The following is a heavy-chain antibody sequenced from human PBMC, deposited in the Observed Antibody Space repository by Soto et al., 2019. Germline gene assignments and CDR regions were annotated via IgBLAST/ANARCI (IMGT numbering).Heavy chain of an antibody. CDR1: GGSLRNSV. J-gene: IGHJ4*02. CDR2: VIPILGTA. Sequence: QVQLVQSGAEVKKPGSSVKVSCTASGGSLRNSVISWVRQAPAQRLEWMGGVIPILGTANYAQKFQGRVTMTADEATSTACMDLSSRSPDDTAVYYCARLGHPGHWGPGTLVIVSS. CDR3: ARLGHPGH. V-gene: IGHV1-69*01.